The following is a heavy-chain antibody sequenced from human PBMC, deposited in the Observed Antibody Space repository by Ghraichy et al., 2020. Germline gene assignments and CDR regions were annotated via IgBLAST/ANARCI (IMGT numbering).Heavy chain of an antibody. V-gene: IGHV3-30*04. Sequence: GGSLRLSCAASGFTFSSYAMHWVRQAPGKGLEWVAVISYDGSNKYYADSVKGRFTISRDNSKNTLYLQMNSLRAEDTAVYYCARAVAYYYDSSGYSFDYWGQGTLVTVSS. CDR3: ARAVAYYYDSSGYSFDY. D-gene: IGHD3-22*01. CDR1: GFTFSSYA. J-gene: IGHJ4*02. CDR2: ISYDGSNK.